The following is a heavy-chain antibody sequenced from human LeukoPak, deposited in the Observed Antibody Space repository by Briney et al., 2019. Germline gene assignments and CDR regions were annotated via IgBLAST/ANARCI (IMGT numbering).Heavy chain of an antibody. CDR1: GGSVSSGSYY. CDR3: ARDLNYDSSGYYGQEDYYYYGMDV. D-gene: IGHD3-22*01. CDR2: IYYSGST. J-gene: IGHJ6*02. Sequence: SETLSLTCTVPGGSVSSGSYYWSWIPQPPGKGLEWIGYIYYSGSTNYNPSLKSRVTISVDTSKNQFSLKLSSVTAADTAVDYCARDLNYDSSGYYGQEDYYYYGMDVWGQGTTVTVSS. V-gene: IGHV4-61*01.